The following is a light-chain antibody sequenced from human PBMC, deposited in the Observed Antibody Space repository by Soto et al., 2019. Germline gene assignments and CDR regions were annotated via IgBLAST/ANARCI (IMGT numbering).Light chain of an antibody. Sequence: EIVLTQSPGTLSLSPGERATLSCRASQSVSSSYLAWYQQKPGQAPRLLIYGASSRATGIPDRFSGSGSGPDFTLTISRLEPEDFAVYYCQQYGSSPYTFGQGTKLAIK. CDR1: QSVSSSY. CDR2: GAS. CDR3: QQYGSSPYT. J-gene: IGKJ2*01. V-gene: IGKV3-20*01.